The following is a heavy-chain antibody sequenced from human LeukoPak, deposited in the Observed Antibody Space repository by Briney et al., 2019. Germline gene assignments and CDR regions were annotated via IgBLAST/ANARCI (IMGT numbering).Heavy chain of an antibody. J-gene: IGHJ4*02. CDR2: ISYDGSNK. Sequence: PGRSLTLSCAASGFTFSIYGIHWVRQAPGKWLEWVAVISYDGSNKYYAHSVKGRFTISRDNSKNTLYLQMNSLRAEDTAVYYCATLWFGESRRPYWGQGTLVTVSS. CDR3: ATLWFGESRRPY. CDR1: GFTFSIYG. V-gene: IGHV3-30*03. D-gene: IGHD3-10*01.